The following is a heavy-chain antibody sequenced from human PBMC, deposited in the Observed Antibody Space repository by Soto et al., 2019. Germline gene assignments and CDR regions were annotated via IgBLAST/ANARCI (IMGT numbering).Heavy chain of an antibody. D-gene: IGHD4-17*01. V-gene: IGHV1-8*01. CDR1: GYTFTSYD. CDR2: MNPNSGNT. Sequence: QVQLVQSGAEVKKPGASVKVSCKASGYTFTSYDINWVRQATGQGFEYLGWMNPNSGNTGYVKKFQGRVTMTRDTSMSTAYMERSTLRSEDTAVYYSARGINYGDYSRWFDPWGPGTLVTVSS. J-gene: IGHJ5*02. CDR3: ARGINYGDYSRWFDP.